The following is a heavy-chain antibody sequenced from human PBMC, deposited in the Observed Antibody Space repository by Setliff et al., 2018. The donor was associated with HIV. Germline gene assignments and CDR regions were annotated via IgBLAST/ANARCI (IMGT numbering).Heavy chain of an antibody. Sequence: PGESLKISCKASGYSFTGYWVGWVRQMPGKGLEWMGIIYPADSDTRYWPSFEGQVTISADKSISTAYLQWSSLKASDTAMYYCAWARNYDWGMDVWGKGTTVTISS. D-gene: IGHD3-16*01. J-gene: IGHJ6*04. CDR1: GYSFTGYW. V-gene: IGHV5-51*01. CDR2: IYPADSDT. CDR3: AWARNYDWGMDV.